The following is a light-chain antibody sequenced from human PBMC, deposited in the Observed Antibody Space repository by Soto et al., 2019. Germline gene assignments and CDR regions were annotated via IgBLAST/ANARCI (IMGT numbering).Light chain of an antibody. J-gene: IGKJ4*01. CDR3: QQYDNWSLT. CDR2: GAS. CDR1: QSVSSN. V-gene: IGKV3-15*01. Sequence: EIVMTQSPATLSVSPGERATLSCRASQSVSSNLAWYQQKPGQAPRLLIYGASTRAHGIPARFSGRGSGTEFTLTIGSLQSEDFAVYYCQQYDNWSLTFGGGTKVEIK.